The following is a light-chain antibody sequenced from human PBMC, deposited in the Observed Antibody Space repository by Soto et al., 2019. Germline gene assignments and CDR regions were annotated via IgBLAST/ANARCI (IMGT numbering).Light chain of an antibody. CDR1: QSISSH. CDR2: AAS. Sequence: DIRMTQSPSSLSASVGDTVTITCRASQSISSHLNWYQQKPGKAPKLLIYAASSLQSGVPSRFSGSGSGTDFTLTISSLQPEDFATYYCQQSYSTPWTFGQGTKVDIK. CDR3: QQSYSTPWT. V-gene: IGKV1-39*01. J-gene: IGKJ1*01.